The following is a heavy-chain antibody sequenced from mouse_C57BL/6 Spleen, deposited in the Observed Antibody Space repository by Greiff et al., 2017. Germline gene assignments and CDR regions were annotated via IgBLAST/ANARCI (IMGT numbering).Heavy chain of an antibody. V-gene: IGHV1-64*01. CDR1: GYTFTSYW. CDR3: ARPLYYYGSSDYYAMDY. Sequence: QVQLQQPGAELVKPGASVKLSCKASGYTFTSYWMHWVKQRPGQGLEWIGMIHPNSGSTNYNEKFKSKATLTVDKSSSTAYMQLSSLTSEDSAVYYFARPLYYYGSSDYYAMDYWGQGTAVTVSS. J-gene: IGHJ4*01. CDR2: IHPNSGST. D-gene: IGHD1-1*01.